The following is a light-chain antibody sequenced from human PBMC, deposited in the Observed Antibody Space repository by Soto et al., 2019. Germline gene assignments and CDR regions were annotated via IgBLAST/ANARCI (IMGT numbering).Light chain of an antibody. V-gene: IGKV1-5*03. J-gene: IGKJ1*01. Sequence: DLPKTQSPSSLSASVGDRVTITCRASQSISSYLNWYQPKPGKAPKLLIYKASILESGVPLRFSGSGSGADFTLTIRSLKPDDFATYYCQQYNGYPTFGQGTKVDIK. CDR2: KAS. CDR3: QQYNGYPT. CDR1: QSISSY.